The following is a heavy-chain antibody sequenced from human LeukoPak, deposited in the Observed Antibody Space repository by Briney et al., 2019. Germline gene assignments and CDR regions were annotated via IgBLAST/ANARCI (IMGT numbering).Heavy chain of an antibody. Sequence: SETLSLTCAVYGGSFSGYYWSWIRQPPGKGLEWIGEINHSGSTNYNPSLKSRVTISVDTSKNQFSLKLSSVTAADTAVYYCARLTGRKYYGSGSYLPFDYWGQGTLVTVSS. CDR2: INHSGST. D-gene: IGHD3-10*01. V-gene: IGHV4-34*01. J-gene: IGHJ4*02. CDR3: ARLTGRKYYGSGSYLPFDY. CDR1: GGSFSGYY.